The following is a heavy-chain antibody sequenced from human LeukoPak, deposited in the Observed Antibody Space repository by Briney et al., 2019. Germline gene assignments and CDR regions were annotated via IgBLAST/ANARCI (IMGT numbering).Heavy chain of an antibody. J-gene: IGHJ4*02. Sequence: GASVKVSCKASGGTFYTYGLSWVRQAPGQGLEWMGRIKPILGRPSYAQKFQGRVTMTRDTSTSTVYMELSSLRSEDTAVYYCARAGIVVVPAASFDYWGQGTLVTVSS. CDR3: ARAGIVVVPAASFDY. V-gene: IGHV1-46*02. CDR2: IKPILGRP. CDR1: GGTFYTYG. D-gene: IGHD2-2*01.